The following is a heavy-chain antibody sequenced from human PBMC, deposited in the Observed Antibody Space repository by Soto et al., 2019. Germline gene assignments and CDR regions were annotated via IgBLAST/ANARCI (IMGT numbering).Heavy chain of an antibody. CDR1: GYTFTSYY. Sequence: GASVKVSCKASGYTFTSYYMHWVRQAPGQGLEWMGIINPSGGSTSYAQKFQGRVTMTRDTSTSTVYMELSSLRSEDTAVYYCARDYYDSSGSFSRRIDYWGQGTLVTVSA. CDR2: INPSGGST. D-gene: IGHD3-22*01. CDR3: ARDYYDSSGSFSRRIDY. V-gene: IGHV1-46*01. J-gene: IGHJ4*02.